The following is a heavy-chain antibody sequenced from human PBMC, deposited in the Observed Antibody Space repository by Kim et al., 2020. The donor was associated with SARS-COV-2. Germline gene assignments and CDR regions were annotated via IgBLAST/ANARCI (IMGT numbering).Heavy chain of an antibody. CDR3: AGSGYVDAFDI. J-gene: IGHJ3*02. D-gene: IGHD5-12*01. CDR2: IYHSGST. Sequence: SETLSLTCTDSGYSISSGYYWGWIRQPPGKGLEWIGSIYHSGSTYYNPSLKSRVTISVDTSKNQFSLKLSSVTAADTAVYYCAGSGYVDAFDIWGQGTMVTVSS. CDR1: GYSISSGYY. V-gene: IGHV4-38-2*02.